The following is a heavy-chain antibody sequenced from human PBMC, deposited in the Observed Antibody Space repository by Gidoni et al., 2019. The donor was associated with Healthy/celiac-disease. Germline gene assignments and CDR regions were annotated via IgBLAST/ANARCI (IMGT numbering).Heavy chain of an antibody. CDR2: IWYDGSNK. Sequence: QVQLVESGGGVVQPGRSLRLSCAASGFTFSSYGMHWVRQAPGKGLEWVAVIWYDGSNKYYADSVKGRFAISRENSKNTLYLQMNSLRAEDTAVYYCARDLGDILTGPYYYYGMDVWGQGTTVTVSS. D-gene: IGHD3-9*01. CDR3: ARDLGDILTGPYYYYGMDV. V-gene: IGHV3-33*01. J-gene: IGHJ6*02. CDR1: GFTFSSYG.